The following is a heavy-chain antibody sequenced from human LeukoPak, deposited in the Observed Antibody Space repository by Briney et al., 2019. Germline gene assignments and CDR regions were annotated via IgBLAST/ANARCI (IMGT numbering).Heavy chain of an antibody. D-gene: IGHD4-23*01. CDR1: GFTFSSYA. CDR2: ISNDENNK. J-gene: IGHJ4*02. V-gene: IGHV3-30*09. CDR3: VRGHDGGLFDY. Sequence: GGSLRLSCAASGFTFSSYAMHWVRQAPGKGLEWVAAISNDENNKYYADSVKGRFAISRDNSKNTLYLQMNSLRPEDTAVYYCVRGHDGGLFDYWGQGTLVTVSS.